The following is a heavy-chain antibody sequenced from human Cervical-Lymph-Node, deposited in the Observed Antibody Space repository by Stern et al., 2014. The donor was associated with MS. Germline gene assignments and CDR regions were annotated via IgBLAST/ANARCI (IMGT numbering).Heavy chain of an antibody. CDR2: ITVYNGNT. V-gene: IGHV1-18*01. J-gene: IGHJ4*02. Sequence: QVQLVESGAEVKKPGASVNVSCKASGYTFSSFAITWVRQAPGQGLEWMGTITVYNGNTNYAQRVQDRVTMTTDTSTNTAYMEVRTLRSDATAVYYCARGWGDPRHWGQGTLVTVSS. CDR3: ARGWGDPRH. D-gene: IGHD3-16*01. CDR1: GYTFSSFA.